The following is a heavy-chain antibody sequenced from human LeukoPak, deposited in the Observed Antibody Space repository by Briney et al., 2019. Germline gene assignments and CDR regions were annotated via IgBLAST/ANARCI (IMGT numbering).Heavy chain of an antibody. V-gene: IGHV4-34*01. D-gene: IGHD3-10*01. J-gene: IGHJ4*01. CDR3: ARGRYYKF. CDR1: GGSLSGYY. Sequence: SETLSLTCAVYGGSLSGYYWSWIRQPPGKGLEWIGEINHSGSTNYNPSLKSRVTISVDTSKNQFSLKLSSVTAADTAVYYCARGRYYKFWGHGTLVTVSS. CDR2: INHSGST.